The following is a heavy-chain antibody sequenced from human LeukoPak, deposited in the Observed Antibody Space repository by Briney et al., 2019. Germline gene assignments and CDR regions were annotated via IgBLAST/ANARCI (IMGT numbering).Heavy chain of an antibody. Sequence: GGSLRLSCAVSGFTFGNYGMHWVRQAPGKGLEWVALISYDGSSEYYAGSVKGRFTISRDNSKITVYLQMNSLKAEDTAVYYCAKELYNYGDYGAEGLDVGGQGTTVTVS. CDR2: ISYDGSSE. D-gene: IGHD4-17*01. CDR3: AKELYNYGDYGAEGLDV. V-gene: IGHV3-30*18. J-gene: IGHJ6*02. CDR1: GFTFGNYG.